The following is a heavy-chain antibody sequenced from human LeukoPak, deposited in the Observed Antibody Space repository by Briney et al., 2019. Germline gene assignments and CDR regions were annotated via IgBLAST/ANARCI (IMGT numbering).Heavy chain of an antibody. Sequence: ASVKVSCKASGYTFTSYGISWVRQAPGQGLEWMGWISAYNGNTNYAQKLQGRVTMTTDTSTSTAYMELRSLRSDNTAVYYCARDNGVVVVIIPLDYWGQGTLVTVSS. V-gene: IGHV1-18*01. CDR2: ISAYNGNT. J-gene: IGHJ4*02. CDR3: ARDNGVVVVIIPLDY. D-gene: IGHD3-22*01. CDR1: GYTFTSYG.